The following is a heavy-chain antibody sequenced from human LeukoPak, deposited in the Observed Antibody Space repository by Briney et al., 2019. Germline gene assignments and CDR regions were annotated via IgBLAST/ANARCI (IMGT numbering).Heavy chain of an antibody. V-gene: IGHV3-30*03. CDR3: AREGYSSGPRDYYGMDV. CDR1: GFTFSSYG. D-gene: IGHD6-19*01. J-gene: IGHJ6*02. Sequence: GGSLRLSCAASGFTFSSYGMHWVRQAPGKGLEWVAVISYDGSNKYYADSVKGRFTISRDNSKNTLYLQMNSLRAEDTAVYYCAREGYSSGPRDYYGMDVWGQGTTVTVSS. CDR2: ISYDGSNK.